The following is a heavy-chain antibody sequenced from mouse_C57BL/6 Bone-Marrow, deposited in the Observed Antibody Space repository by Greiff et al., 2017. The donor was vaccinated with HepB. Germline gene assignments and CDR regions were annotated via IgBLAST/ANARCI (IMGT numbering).Heavy chain of an antibody. CDR2: IYPGSGST. Sequence: QVQLQQPGAELVKPGASVKMSCKASGYTFTSYWITWVKQRPGQGLEWIGDIYPGSGSTNYNEKFKSKATLTVDTSSSTAYMQLSILTSEDPVVYYCARNNYSNYEAYWGQGTLVTVSA. CDR1: GYTFTSYW. V-gene: IGHV1-55*01. D-gene: IGHD2-5*01. CDR3: ARNNYSNYEAY. J-gene: IGHJ3*01.